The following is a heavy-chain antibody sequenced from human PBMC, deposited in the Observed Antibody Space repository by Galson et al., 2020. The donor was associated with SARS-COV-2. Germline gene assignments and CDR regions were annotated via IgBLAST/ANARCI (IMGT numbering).Heavy chain of an antibody. J-gene: IGHJ6*03. Sequence: ASVKVSCKASGCTFTGYYMHWVRQAPGQGLEWMGWINPNSGGTNYAQKFQGWVTMTRDTSISTAYMELSRLRSDDTAVYYCARESSSRDGDYYYYMDVWGKGTTVTVSS. CDR2: INPNSGGT. V-gene: IGHV1-2*04. D-gene: IGHD2-2*01. CDR1: GCTFTGYY. CDR3: ARESSSRDGDYYYYMDV.